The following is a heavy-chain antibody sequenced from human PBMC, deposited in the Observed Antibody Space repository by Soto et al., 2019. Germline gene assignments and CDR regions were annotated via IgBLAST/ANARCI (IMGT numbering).Heavy chain of an antibody. D-gene: IGHD1-26*01. CDR3: ARDRRGYFDY. CDR1: GGSISSGGYS. J-gene: IGHJ4*02. V-gene: IGHV4-30-2*01. Sequence: QLQLQESCSGLVKPSQTLSLTCAVSGGSISSGGYSWSWIRQPPGKGLEWIGYIYHSGSTYYNPSLKSRVTISVDRSKNQFSLKLSSVTAADTAVYYCARDRRGYFDYWGQGTLVTVSS. CDR2: IYHSGST.